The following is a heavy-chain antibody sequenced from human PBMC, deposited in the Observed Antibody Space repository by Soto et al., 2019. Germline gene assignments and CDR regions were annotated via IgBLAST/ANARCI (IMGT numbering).Heavy chain of an antibody. CDR1: GDSVSRGFY. Sequence: QVQLQESGPRLVKPSETLSLTCDVSGDSVSRGFYWGWIRQPPGKGLEWIGSIYHSGNTYSNPSLKSRLTVSIDTSNNQFSLKLNSVTAADTAVYFCARIGVSSGHESPDFDSWGQGTLVTVSS. D-gene: IGHD3-16*01. V-gene: IGHV4-38-2*01. CDR2: IYHSGNT. CDR3: ARIGVSSGHESPDFDS. J-gene: IGHJ4*02.